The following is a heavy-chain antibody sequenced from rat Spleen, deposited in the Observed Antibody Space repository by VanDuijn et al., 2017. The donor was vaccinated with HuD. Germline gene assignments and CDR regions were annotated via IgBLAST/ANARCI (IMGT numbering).Heavy chain of an antibody. CDR2: IGSSGGT. D-gene: IGHD5-1*01. J-gene: IGHJ3*01. V-gene: IGHV5-62*01. CDR1: GFTFSSYG. CDR3: ARKGLTGSGFAY. Sequence: VQLVESGGGLVQPGKSLKLSCSASGFTFSSYGMHWIRQAPGKGLDWVAYIGSSGGTFYADAVKDRFTISRDNAKNTLYLQLNSLKSEDTALYYCARKGLTGSGFAYWGQGTLVTVSS.